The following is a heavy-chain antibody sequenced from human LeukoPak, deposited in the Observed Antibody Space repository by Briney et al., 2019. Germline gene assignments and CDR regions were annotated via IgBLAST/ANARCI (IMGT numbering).Heavy chain of an antibody. D-gene: IGHD3-10*01. Sequence: PSETLSLTCTVSGGSISNYYWSWIRPPPGKGLEWIGYIYYSGSTYYNPSLKSRVTISVDTSKNQFSLKLSSVTAADTAVYYCARGLYSGPYFDYWGQGTLVTVSS. CDR1: GGSISNYY. J-gene: IGHJ4*02. CDR2: IYYSGST. V-gene: IGHV4-30-4*01. CDR3: ARGLYSGPYFDY.